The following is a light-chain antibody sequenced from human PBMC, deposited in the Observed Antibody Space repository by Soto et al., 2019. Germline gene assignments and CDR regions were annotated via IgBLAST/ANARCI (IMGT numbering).Light chain of an antibody. Sequence: QSALTQPASVSGSPGQSITISCTGTSSDVGGYNLVSWYQQHPGKAPKLMIYEVNYRPSGVSNRFSGSKSVNTASLTISGLQAEDEADYYCSSFTSTRTYVLGTGTKVTVL. V-gene: IGLV2-14*01. CDR1: SSDVGGYNL. CDR2: EVN. CDR3: SSFTSTRTYV. J-gene: IGLJ1*01.